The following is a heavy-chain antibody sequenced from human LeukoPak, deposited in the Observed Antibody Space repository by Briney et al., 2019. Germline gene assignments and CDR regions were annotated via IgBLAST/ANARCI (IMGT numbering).Heavy chain of an antibody. J-gene: IGHJ3*02. CDR2: ISYDGSNK. CDR1: GFTFNNYA. D-gene: IGHD3-3*01. Sequence: PGGSLRLSCAASGFTFNNYAIHWVRQAPGKGLEWVAVISYDGSNKFYADSVKGRFTISRDNSKNTLYLQMNSLRAEDTAVYFCARGSAGWLLYRDAFDIWGQGTMVTVSS. CDR3: ARGSAGWLLYRDAFDI. V-gene: IGHV3-30-3*01.